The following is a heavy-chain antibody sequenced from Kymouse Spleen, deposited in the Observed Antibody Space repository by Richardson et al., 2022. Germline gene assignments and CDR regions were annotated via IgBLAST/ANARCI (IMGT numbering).Heavy chain of an antibody. D-gene: IGHD3-10*01. CDR2: ISWNSGSI. CDR3: AKVHYYGSGSWNWYFDL. CDR1: GFTFDDYA. J-gene: IGHJ2*01. Sequence: EVQLVESGGGLVQPGRSLRLSCAASGFTFDDYAMHWVRQAPGKGLEWVSGISWNSGSIGYADSVKGRFTISRDNAKNSLYLQMNSLRAEDTALYYCAKVHYYGSGSWNWYFDLWGRGTLVTVSS. V-gene: IGHV3-9*01.